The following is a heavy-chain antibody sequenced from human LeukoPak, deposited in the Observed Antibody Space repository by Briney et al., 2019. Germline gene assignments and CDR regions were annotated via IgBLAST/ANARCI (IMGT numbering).Heavy chain of an antibody. CDR2: INWNGSST. J-gene: IGHJ4*02. V-gene: IGHV3-20*04. CDR3: ARDLIVGATPPQSDY. Sequence: GGSLRLSCAASGFTFDDYGMSWVRQAPGQGLERVSGINWNGSSTGYADSVKGRFTIYRDNAKNSLYLQMNSLRAEDTAVYYCARDLIVGATPPQSDYWGQGTLVTVSS. D-gene: IGHD1-26*01. CDR1: GFTFDDYG.